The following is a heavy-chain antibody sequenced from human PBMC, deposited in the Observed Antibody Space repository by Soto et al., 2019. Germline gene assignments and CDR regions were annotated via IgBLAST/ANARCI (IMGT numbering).Heavy chain of an antibody. V-gene: IGHV1-69*02. CDR3: AKGTTVVPAAIGYYYYGMDV. J-gene: IGHJ6*02. CDR1: GGTFSSYT. CDR2: IIPILGIA. Sequence: QVQLVQSGAEVKKPGSSVKVSCKASGGTFSSYTISWVRQAPGQGLEWMGRIIPILGIANYAQEFQGRVTITADKSXXTXYXXLSSLRSEDTAVYYCAKGTTVVPAAIGYYYYGMDVWGQGTTVTVSS. D-gene: IGHD2-2*02.